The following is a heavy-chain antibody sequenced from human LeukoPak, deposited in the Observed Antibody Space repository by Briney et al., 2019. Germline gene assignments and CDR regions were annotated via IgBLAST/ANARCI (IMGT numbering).Heavy chain of an antibody. CDR3: ATLDYGGNSGIYDY. J-gene: IGHJ4*02. Sequence: PSETLSLTCAVSGGSISSSNWWSWVRQPPGKGLEWIGEIYHSGSTNYNPSLKSRVTISVDKSKNQFSLKLSSVTAADTAVYYCATLDYGGNSGIYDYWGQGTLVTVSS. V-gene: IGHV4-4*02. D-gene: IGHD4-23*01. CDR2: IYHSGST. CDR1: GGSISSSNW.